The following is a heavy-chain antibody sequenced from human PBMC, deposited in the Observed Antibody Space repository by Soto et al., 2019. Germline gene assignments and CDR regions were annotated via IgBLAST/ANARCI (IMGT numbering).Heavy chain of an antibody. CDR3: AKETIAVAGPNYFDF. Sequence: PGGSLRLSCVGSGFNFGDYGMHWVRHTPGKGLEWVAVIGNDGAARFYGDSVKGRFTISRDNSRSTFYLQMNSLRPEDTAIYYCAKETIAVAGPNYFDFWGQGTQVTAPQ. V-gene: IGHV3-30*18. CDR2: IGNDGAAR. J-gene: IGHJ4*02. D-gene: IGHD6-19*01. CDR1: GFNFGDYG.